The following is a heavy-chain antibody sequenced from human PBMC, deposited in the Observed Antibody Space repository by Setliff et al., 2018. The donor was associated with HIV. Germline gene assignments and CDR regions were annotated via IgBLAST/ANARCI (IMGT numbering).Heavy chain of an antibody. CDR3: ARSPLWFGKADWYVDL. J-gene: IGHJ2*01. CDR2: IYYTGFA. Sequence: SETLSLTCSVSGDSISSGSYFWGWIRQTPGKGLEWIGNIYYTGFAYYNPSLKSRVTMSVDTSNNQFSLKLRSVTAVDTAVYYCARSPLWFGKADWYVDLWGRGTLVTAPQ. CDR1: GDSISSGSYF. V-gene: IGHV4-39*07. D-gene: IGHD3-10*01.